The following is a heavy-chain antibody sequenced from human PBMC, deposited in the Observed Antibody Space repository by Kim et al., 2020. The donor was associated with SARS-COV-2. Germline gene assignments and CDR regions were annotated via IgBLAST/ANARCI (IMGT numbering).Heavy chain of an antibody. CDR1: GFTFSSYA. Sequence: GGSLRLSCAASGFTFSSYAMHWVRQAPGKGLEWVAVISYDGSNKYYADSVKGRFTISRDNSKNTLYLQMNSLRAEDTAVYYCARDLLYRVVITGWFDPWGERTLGTVSS. D-gene: IGHD3-22*01. V-gene: IGHV3-30-3*01. J-gene: IGHJ5*02. CDR3: ARDLLYRVVITGWFDP. CDR2: ISYDGSNK.